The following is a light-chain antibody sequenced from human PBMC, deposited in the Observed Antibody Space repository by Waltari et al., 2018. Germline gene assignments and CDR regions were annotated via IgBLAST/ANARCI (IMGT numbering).Light chain of an antibody. J-gene: IGLJ1*01. CDR3: CSYAGSSTHV. Sequence: LTQPASVSGSPGQSITISCTGTSSDVGSYNLVSWYQQHPGKAPKLMIYEVSKRPSGVSNRFSGSKSGNTASLTISGLQAEDEADYYCCSYAGSSTHVFGTGTKVTVL. CDR2: EVS. CDR1: SSDVGSYNL. V-gene: IGLV2-23*02.